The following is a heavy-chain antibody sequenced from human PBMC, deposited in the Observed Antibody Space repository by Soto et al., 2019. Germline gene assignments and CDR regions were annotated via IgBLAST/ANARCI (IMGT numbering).Heavy chain of an antibody. CDR3: ARELFEVHIYFAPTGAFDL. Sequence: EVQLVESGGGLVKPGGSLRLSCAASGFTFSSYSMNWVRQAPGKGLEWVSSISSSSSYIYYADSVKGRFTISRDNAKPSLYLQMTSLRAADTDVYYCARELFEVHIYFAPTGAFDLWGRGTLVTVSS. D-gene: IGHD7-27*01. J-gene: IGHJ2*01. CDR2: ISSSSSYI. CDR1: GFTFSSYS. V-gene: IGHV3-21*01.